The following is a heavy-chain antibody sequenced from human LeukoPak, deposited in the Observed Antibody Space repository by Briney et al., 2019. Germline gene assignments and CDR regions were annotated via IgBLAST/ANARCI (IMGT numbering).Heavy chain of an antibody. Sequence: KPSETLSLTCAVYGGSFSAYYWSWIRQPPGKGLEWIGEINHSGSTHCNPSLKSRVTISVDTSKNQFSLKLSSVTAADTAVYYCARDVYCSGGSCFGVPTDIWGQGTMVTVSS. CDR1: GGSFSAYY. CDR2: INHSGST. CDR3: ARDVYCSGGSCFGVPTDI. D-gene: IGHD2-15*01. V-gene: IGHV4-34*01. J-gene: IGHJ3*02.